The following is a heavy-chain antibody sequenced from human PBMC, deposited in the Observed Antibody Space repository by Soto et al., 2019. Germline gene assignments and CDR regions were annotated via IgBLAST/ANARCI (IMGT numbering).Heavy chain of an antibody. CDR3: ARGQQVSTIRGVQGFDY. CDR2: LYSGGTS. V-gene: IGHV3-53*02. J-gene: IGHJ4*02. Sequence: EVQLVETGGGLIQPGGSLRLSCAASGFSISSNYMTWVRQAPGKGPEWVSLLYSGGTSYYADSVKGRFTISRDNSKNTLFLQMNRLKTEDTAVYYCARGQQVSTIRGVQGFDYWGQGTLVTVSS. CDR1: GFSISSNY. D-gene: IGHD3-10*01.